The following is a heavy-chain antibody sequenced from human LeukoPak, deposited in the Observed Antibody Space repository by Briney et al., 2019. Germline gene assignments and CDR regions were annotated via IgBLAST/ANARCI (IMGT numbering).Heavy chain of an antibody. CDR3: ARHSGGWFRDAFDI. D-gene: IGHD6-19*01. CDR2: IYYSGST. V-gene: IGHV4-39*01. CDR1: GGSISSSSYY. J-gene: IGHJ3*02. Sequence: SETLSLTRTVSGGSISSSSYYWGWIRQPPGKGLEWIGSIYYSGSTYYNPSLKSRFTISVDTSKNQFSLKLSSVTAADTAVYYCARHSGGWFRDAFDIWGQGTMVTVSS.